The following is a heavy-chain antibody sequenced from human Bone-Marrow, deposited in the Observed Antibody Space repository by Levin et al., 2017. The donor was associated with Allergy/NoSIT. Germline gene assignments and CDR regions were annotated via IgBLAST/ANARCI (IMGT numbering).Heavy chain of an antibody. CDR1: GFTFSSYW. J-gene: IGHJ6*02. Sequence: GGSLRLSCAASGFTFSSYWMSWVRQAPGKGLEWVANIKQDGSEKYYVDSVKGRFTISRDNAKNSLYLQMNSLRAEDTAVYYCARDQRIVVVPAAIDFDADYYYYYGMDVWGQGTTVTVSS. CDR2: IKQDGSEK. D-gene: IGHD2-2*01. V-gene: IGHV3-7*01. CDR3: ARDQRIVVVPAAIDFDADYYYYYGMDV.